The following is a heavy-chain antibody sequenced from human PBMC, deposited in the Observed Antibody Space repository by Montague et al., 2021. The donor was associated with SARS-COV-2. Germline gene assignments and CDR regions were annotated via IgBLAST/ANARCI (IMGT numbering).Heavy chain of an antibody. J-gene: IGHJ6*02. CDR2: IYYSGST. D-gene: IGHD3-9*01. CDR3: ARGSYEILRYGMDV. CDR1: GGSISSYY. Sequence: SETLSLTCTVSGGSISSYYWSWIRQPPGKGLEWIGYIYYSGSTNYNPSLKSRITISLGTSKNQFSLKLSSVTAADTAVYYCARGSYEILRYGMDVWGQGITVTVSS. V-gene: IGHV4-59*13.